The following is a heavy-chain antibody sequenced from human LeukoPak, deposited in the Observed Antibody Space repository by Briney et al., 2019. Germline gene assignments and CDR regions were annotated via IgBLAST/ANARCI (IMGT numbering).Heavy chain of an antibody. CDR2: IYYSGST. Sequence: PSETLSLTCTVSGGSISSSSYYWGWLRQPPGKGLEWIAYIYYSGSTNYNPSLKRRVTISVDTSKNQFSLKLSSVTAADTAVYYCARTGNKWEPPDYWGQGTLVTVSS. V-gene: IGHV4-61*05. CDR3: ARTGNKWEPPDY. J-gene: IGHJ4*02. CDR1: GGSISSSSYY. D-gene: IGHD1-26*01.